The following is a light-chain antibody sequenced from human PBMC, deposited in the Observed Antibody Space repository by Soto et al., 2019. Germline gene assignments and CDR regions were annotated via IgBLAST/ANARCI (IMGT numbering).Light chain of an antibody. Sequence: QTVVTQEPSLTVSPGGTVTLTCGSSTGAVTSGHYPYWFQQKPGQAPRTLIYDASNKNSWTPARFSGSLLGGKAALTLSGAQPEDEADYYCFLIYSGAAVFGGGTKVTVL. J-gene: IGLJ2*01. CDR1: TGAVTSGHY. CDR2: DAS. V-gene: IGLV7-46*01. CDR3: FLIYSGAAV.